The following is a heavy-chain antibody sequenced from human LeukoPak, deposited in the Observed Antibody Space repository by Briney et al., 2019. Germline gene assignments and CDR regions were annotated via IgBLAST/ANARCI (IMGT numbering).Heavy chain of an antibody. CDR3: ARLIYSGYVVH. CDR1: GYSISSGYY. CDR2: IYHSGST. J-gene: IGHJ4*02. Sequence: PSETLSLTCAVSGYSISSGYYWGWIRQPPGKGLEWIGSIYHSGSTYYNPSLKSRVTISVDTSKNQFSLKLSSVTAADTAVYYCARLIYSGYVVHWGQGTLVTVSS. D-gene: IGHD5-12*01. V-gene: IGHV4-38-2*01.